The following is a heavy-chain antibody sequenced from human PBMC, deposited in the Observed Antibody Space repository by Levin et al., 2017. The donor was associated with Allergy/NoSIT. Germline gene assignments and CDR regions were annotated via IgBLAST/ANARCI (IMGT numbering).Heavy chain of an antibody. J-gene: IGHJ4*02. CDR2: ISYDGSNK. V-gene: IGHV3-30*18. Sequence: GGSLRLSCAASGFTFSSYGMHWVRQAPGKGLEWVAVISYDGSNKYYADSVKGRFTISRDNSKNTLYLQMNSLRAEDTAVYYCAKGGYSYGDWGQGTLVTVSS. CDR1: GFTFSSYG. D-gene: IGHD5-18*01. CDR3: AKGGYSYGD.